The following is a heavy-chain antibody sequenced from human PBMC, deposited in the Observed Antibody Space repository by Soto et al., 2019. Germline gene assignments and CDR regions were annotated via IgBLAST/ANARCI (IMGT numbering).Heavy chain of an antibody. V-gene: IGHV3-23*01. CDR3: AKQLWFGELYFDY. D-gene: IGHD3-10*01. Sequence: EVQLLESGGGLVQPGGSLRLSCASSGFTFSSYAMSWVRQAPGKGLEWVSAISGSGGSTYYADSVKGRFTISRDNSKNTLYLQMNSLRAEDTAVYYCAKQLWFGELYFDYWGQGTLVTVSS. CDR2: ISGSGGST. CDR1: GFTFSSYA. J-gene: IGHJ4*02.